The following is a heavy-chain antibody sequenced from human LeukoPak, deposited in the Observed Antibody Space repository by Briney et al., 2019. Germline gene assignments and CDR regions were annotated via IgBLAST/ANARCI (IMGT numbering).Heavy chain of an antibody. CDR2: IYYSGST. Sequence: SETLSLTCTVSGGSISSSSYYWGWIRQPPGKGLEWIGSIYYSGSTYYNPSLKSRVTISVDTSKNQFSLKLSSVTAADTAVYYCAREKSMVRGVTNPNWFDPWGQGTLVTVSS. D-gene: IGHD3-10*01. CDR1: GGSISSSSYY. J-gene: IGHJ5*02. CDR3: AREKSMVRGVTNPNWFDP. V-gene: IGHV4-39*07.